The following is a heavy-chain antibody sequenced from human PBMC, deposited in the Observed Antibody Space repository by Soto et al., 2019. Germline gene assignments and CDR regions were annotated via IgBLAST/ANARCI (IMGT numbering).Heavy chain of an antibody. CDR2: IYYSGST. CDR3: ASVYGSGSLRGAFDY. J-gene: IGHJ4*02. CDR1: GGSISSSSYY. V-gene: IGHV4-39*01. Sequence: QLQLQESGPGLVKPSETLSLTCTVSGGSISSSSYYWGWIRQPPGKGLEWIGSIYYSGSTYYNPSLKCRVTISVDTSKNQFSLKLSSVTAADTAVYYCASVYGSGSLRGAFDYWGQGTLVTVSS. D-gene: IGHD3-10*01.